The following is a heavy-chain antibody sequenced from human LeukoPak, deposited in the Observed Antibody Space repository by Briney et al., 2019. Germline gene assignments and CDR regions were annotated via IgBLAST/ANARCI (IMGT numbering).Heavy chain of an antibody. CDR2: IKSKTDGGTT. Sequence: GGSLRLSCAASGFTFSNAWMSWVRQAPGKGLEWVGRIKSKTDGGTTDYAAPVKGRFTISRDDSKNTLYLQMNSLNTEDTAVHYCTTDYYDSSGYYLQPFDYWGQGTLVTVSS. CDR3: TTDYYDSSGYYLQPFDY. D-gene: IGHD3-22*01. V-gene: IGHV3-15*01. J-gene: IGHJ4*02. CDR1: GFTFSNAW.